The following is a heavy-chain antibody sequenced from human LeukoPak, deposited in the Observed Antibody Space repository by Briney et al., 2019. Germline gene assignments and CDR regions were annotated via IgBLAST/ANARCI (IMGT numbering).Heavy chain of an antibody. D-gene: IGHD7-27*01. V-gene: IGHV4-34*01. CDR3: ARDGENWGDAFDI. CDR2: INHSGST. CDR1: GGSFSGYY. Sequence: PSETLSLTCAVYGGSFSGYYWSWIRQPPGKGLEWIGEINHSGSTNYNPSLKSRVTISVDTSKNQSSLKLSSVTAADTAVYYCARDGENWGDAFDIWGQGTMVTVSS. J-gene: IGHJ3*02.